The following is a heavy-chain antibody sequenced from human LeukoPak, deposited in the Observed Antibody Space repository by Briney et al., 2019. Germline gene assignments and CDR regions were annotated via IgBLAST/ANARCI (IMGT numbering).Heavy chain of an antibody. Sequence: GGSLRLSCAASGFTFSSYAMSWVRQATGKGLEWVSAIGTAGDTYYPGAVKGRFTISRENAKNSLYLQMNSLRAGDTAVYYCARSSGWNNWFDPWGQGTLVTVSS. D-gene: IGHD6-19*01. CDR3: ARSSGWNNWFDP. V-gene: IGHV3-13*01. J-gene: IGHJ5*02. CDR1: GFTFSSYA. CDR2: IGTAGDT.